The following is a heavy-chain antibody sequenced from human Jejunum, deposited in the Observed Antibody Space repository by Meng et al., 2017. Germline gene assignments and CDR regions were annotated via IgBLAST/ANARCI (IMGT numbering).Heavy chain of an antibody. CDR1: GYTFTDYY. CDR3: ARLLNGDRYFDP. J-gene: IGHJ5*02. D-gene: IGHD2-21*01. CDR2: IHPTSGGT. V-gene: IGHV1-2*02. Sequence: ASVKVSCKASGYTFTDYYMHWVRQAPGQGLEWMGWIHPTSGGTNYAQKFQGRVIMTRDTSISTAYMELSRLRSDDTAVYYCARLLNGDRYFDPWGQGTLVTVSS.